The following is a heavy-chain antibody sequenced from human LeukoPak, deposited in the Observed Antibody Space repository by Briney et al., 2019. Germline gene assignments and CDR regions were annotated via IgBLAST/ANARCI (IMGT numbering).Heavy chain of an antibody. CDR2: IYPGDSDT. CDR1: GYSFTTYW. Sequence: GESLKISCKGSGYSFTTYWIGWVRQMPGKGLEWIGIIYPGDSDTTYSPSFQGQVTISADKSISTAYLQWSSLKASDSAMYYCARDGSGSSPDAFDIWGQGTMVTVSS. D-gene: IGHD3-10*01. CDR3: ARDGSGSSPDAFDI. V-gene: IGHV5-51*01. J-gene: IGHJ3*02.